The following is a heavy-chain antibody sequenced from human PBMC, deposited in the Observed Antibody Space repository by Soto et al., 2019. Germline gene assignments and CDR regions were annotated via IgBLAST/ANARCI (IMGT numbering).Heavy chain of an antibody. J-gene: IGHJ4*02. D-gene: IGHD3-9*01. CDR3: AKDTGVLRYFDWLLDY. V-gene: IGHV3-23*01. Sequence: PGGSLRLSCAASGFTFSSYAMSWVRQAPGKGLEWVSAISGSGGSTYYADSVKGRFTISRDNSKNTLYLQMNSLRAEDTAVYYCAKDTGVLRYFDWLLDYWGQGTLVTVSS. CDR1: GFTFSSYA. CDR2: ISGSGGST.